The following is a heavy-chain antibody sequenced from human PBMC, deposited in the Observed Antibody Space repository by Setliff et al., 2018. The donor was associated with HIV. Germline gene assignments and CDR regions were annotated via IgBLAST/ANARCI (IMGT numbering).Heavy chain of an antibody. CDR2: VHPSGST. CDR1: GVSFSGDY. Sequence: PSETLSLTCAVSGVSFSGDYWSWVRQPPGKGLEWIAEVHPSGSTTYNPSLNSRVTISVDTSKNQFSLKVTSVTAADTAVYYCGRQVPVPGVAVTPIDYWGQGTLVTVSS. V-gene: IGHV4-34*01. J-gene: IGHJ4*02. CDR3: GRQVPVPGVAVTPIDY. D-gene: IGHD3-22*01.